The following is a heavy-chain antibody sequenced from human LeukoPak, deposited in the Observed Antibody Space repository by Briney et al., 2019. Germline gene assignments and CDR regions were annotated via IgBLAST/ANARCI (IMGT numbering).Heavy chain of an antibody. V-gene: IGHV3-21*01. CDR2: ISSSSSYI. J-gene: IGHJ5*02. CDR1: GFTFSSYS. CDR3: ARDQCSGGSCYSNH. D-gene: IGHD2-15*01. Sequence: GGSLRLSCAASGFTFSSYSMNWVRQAPGKGLEWVSSISSSSSYIYYADSVKGRFTISRDSAKNSLYLQTNSLRAEDTAVYYCARDQCSGGSCYSNHWGQGTLVTVSS.